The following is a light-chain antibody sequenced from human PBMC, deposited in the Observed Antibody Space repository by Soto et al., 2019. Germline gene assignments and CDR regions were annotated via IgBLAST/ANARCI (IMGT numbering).Light chain of an antibody. Sequence: DIQMTQSPSTLSGSVGDRVTITCRASQTISSWLAWYQQKPGKAHKLLIYKASTLKSGVPSRFSGSGPGTEFTLTISSLQPDDFATYCCQHYNSYSEAFGQGTKVDIK. V-gene: IGKV1-5*03. CDR1: QTISSW. CDR3: QHYNSYSEA. J-gene: IGKJ1*01. CDR2: KAS.